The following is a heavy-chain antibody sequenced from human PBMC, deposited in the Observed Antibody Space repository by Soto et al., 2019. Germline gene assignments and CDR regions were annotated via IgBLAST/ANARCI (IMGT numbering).Heavy chain of an antibody. CDR3: AKDSSYPAAEPDY. CDR2: ISGSDGST. J-gene: IGHJ4*02. Sequence: EVQLLESGGGLVQPGGSLRLSCAASGFTFSSYAMSWVRQAPGKGLEWVSGISGSDGSTYYADSVKGRFTIARDNSKNTLYLQMNSLRAEDTAVYYCAKDSSYPAAEPDYCGQGTLVTVSS. V-gene: IGHV3-23*01. CDR1: GFTFSSYA. D-gene: IGHD2-2*01.